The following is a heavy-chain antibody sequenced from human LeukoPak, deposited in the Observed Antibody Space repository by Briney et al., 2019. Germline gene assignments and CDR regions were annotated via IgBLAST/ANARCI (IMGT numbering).Heavy chain of an antibody. V-gene: IGHV1-46*01. CDR2: INPSGGST. D-gene: IGHD3-10*01. CDR3: ARENSDYGSGSYYNRNQNLDY. Sequence: ASVKVSCKASGYTFTSYYMHWVRQAPGQGLEWMGIINPSGGSTNYAQKFQGRVTMTRDTSTSTVYMELSSLRSEDTAVYYCARENSDYGSGSYYNRNQNLDYWGQGTLVTVSS. J-gene: IGHJ4*02. CDR1: GYTFTSYY.